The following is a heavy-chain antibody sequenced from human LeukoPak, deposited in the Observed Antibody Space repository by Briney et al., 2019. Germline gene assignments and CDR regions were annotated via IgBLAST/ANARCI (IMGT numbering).Heavy chain of an antibody. V-gene: IGHV3-7*01. D-gene: IGHD7-27*01. J-gene: IGHJ4*02. Sequence: PGGSLRLSYSASGFAFSAYWMNWVRQAPGKGPEWVANINLSGSAQYYVDSVKGRCTISRDNAKSSLYLQMNSLRVEDTAVYYCAAWGLHNYWGQGTLVTVSS. CDR2: INLSGSAQ. CDR3: AAWGLHNY. CDR1: GFAFSAYW.